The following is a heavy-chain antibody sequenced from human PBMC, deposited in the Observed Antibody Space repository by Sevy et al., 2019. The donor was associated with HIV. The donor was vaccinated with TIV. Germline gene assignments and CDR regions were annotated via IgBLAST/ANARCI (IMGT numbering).Heavy chain of an antibody. CDR3: ARDSDGSGHYYADFFAY. D-gene: IGHD3-22*01. J-gene: IGHJ4*02. V-gene: IGHV1-18*01. Sequence: ASVKVSCKASGYTFTTYPIGWVRQAPGQGLEWMGWISTYSGETRDAQKFQGRATMTTDTSTSTAYLDMRSLRSDETALYYCARDSDGSGHYYADFFAYWGQGTLITVSS. CDR2: ISTYSGET. CDR1: GYTFTTYP.